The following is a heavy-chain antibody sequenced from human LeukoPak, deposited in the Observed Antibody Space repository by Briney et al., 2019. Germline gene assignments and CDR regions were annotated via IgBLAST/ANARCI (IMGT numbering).Heavy chain of an antibody. CDR3: ARVGVNYGSGIRVSKYYYYYMDV. Sequence: GASVKVSCKTSGGTFSSYGISWVRQAPGQGLEWMGWISAYNGNTNYAQKLQGRVTMTTDTSTSTAYMELRSLRSDDTAVYYCARVGVNYGSGIRVSKYYYYYMDVWGKGTTVTVSS. CDR1: GGTFSSYG. D-gene: IGHD3-10*01. V-gene: IGHV1-18*01. CDR2: ISAYNGNT. J-gene: IGHJ6*03.